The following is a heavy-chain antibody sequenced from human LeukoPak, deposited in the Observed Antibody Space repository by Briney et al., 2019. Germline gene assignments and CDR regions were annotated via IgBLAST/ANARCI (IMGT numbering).Heavy chain of an antibody. J-gene: IGHJ5*02. V-gene: IGHV4-31*03. CDR3: ARDRVHYYGSSWFDP. CDR2: IYYSGST. D-gene: IGHD3-10*01. Sequence: SETLSLTRTVSGGSISSGGYYWSWIRPHPGKGLEWIGYIYYSGSTYYNPSLKSRVTISVDTSKNQFSLKLSSVTAADTAVYYCARDRVHYYGSSWFDPWGQGTLVTVSS. CDR1: GGSISSGGYY.